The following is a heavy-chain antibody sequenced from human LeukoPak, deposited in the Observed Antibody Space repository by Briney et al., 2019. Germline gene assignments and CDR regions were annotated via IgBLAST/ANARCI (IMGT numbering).Heavy chain of an antibody. J-gene: IGHJ4*02. V-gene: IGHV3-48*02. CDR1: GFTFSSYG. CDR2: ISGNSDTI. CDR3: VRDKYGDYVFDY. Sequence: GGSLRLSCAASGFTFSSYGMNWVRQAPGKGLEWVTDISGNSDTINYADSVKGRFTISRDTAKNSLYLQMNSLRDEDTAVYYCVRDKYGDYVFDYWGQGTLVTVSS. D-gene: IGHD4-17*01.